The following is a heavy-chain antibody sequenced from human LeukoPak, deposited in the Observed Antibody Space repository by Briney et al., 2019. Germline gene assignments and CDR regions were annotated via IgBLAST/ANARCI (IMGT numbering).Heavy chain of an antibody. Sequence: PSETLSLTCAVYGGSFSGYYWSWIRQPPGKGLEYIGSIYHSGSTYYNPSLKSRVTISVDTSKNQFSLKLSSVTAADTAVYYCARRGYYYDSSGYPSLVDYWGQGTLVTVSS. V-gene: IGHV4-34*01. CDR2: IYHSGST. D-gene: IGHD3-22*01. J-gene: IGHJ4*02. CDR1: GGSFSGYY. CDR3: ARRGYYYDSSGYPSLVDY.